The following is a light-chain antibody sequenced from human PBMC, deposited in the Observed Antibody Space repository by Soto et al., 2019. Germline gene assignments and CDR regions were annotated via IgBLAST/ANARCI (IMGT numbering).Light chain of an antibody. CDR1: QSVSSS. CDR2: GAS. J-gene: IGKJ4*01. CDR3: QQYNNWPLT. V-gene: IGKV3-15*01. Sequence: EVVKTQSPATLSVSPGERATLSCSASQSVSSSLAWYQQNPGQAPRLLIYGASTRATGIPARFSGSGSGTEVNLIISSLQSEDGAVYYCQQYNNWPLTFGGGTKVEIK.